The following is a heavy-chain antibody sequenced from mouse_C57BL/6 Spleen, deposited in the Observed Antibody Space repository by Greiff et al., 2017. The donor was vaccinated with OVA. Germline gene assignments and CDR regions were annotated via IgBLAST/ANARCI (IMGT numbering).Heavy chain of an antibody. Sequence: QVQLQQPGAELVRPGSSVKLSCKASGYTFTSYWMDWVKQRPGQGLEWIGNIYPSDSETHYNQKFKDKATLTVDKSSSTAYMQLSSLTSEDSAVYYCAILGSSYSFAYWGQGTLVTVSA. CDR3: AILGSSYSFAY. V-gene: IGHV1-61*01. CDR1: GYTFTSYW. J-gene: IGHJ3*01. D-gene: IGHD1-1*01. CDR2: IYPSDSET.